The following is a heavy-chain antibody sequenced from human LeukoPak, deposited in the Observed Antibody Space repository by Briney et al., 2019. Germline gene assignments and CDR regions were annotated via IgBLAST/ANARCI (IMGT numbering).Heavy chain of an antibody. Sequence: ASVTVSCKASGYTFTGYYMHWVRQAPGQGLEWMGWINPNSGGTNYAQKFQGRVTMTGDTSISTTYMEVTRLRSDDTAIYYCARDFFSEVTYHGEIAYFDQWGPGTLVSVSS. CDR2: INPNSGGT. CDR1: GYTFTGYY. D-gene: IGHD1-14*01. CDR3: ARDFFSEVTYHGEIAYFDQ. V-gene: IGHV1-2*02. J-gene: IGHJ4*02.